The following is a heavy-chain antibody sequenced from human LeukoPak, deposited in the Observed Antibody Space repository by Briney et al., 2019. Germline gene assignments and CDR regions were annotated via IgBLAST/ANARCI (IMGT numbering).Heavy chain of an antibody. CDR3: ARSELRYFDWSHQWHGMDV. Sequence: SSETLSLTCAVYGGSFSGYYWNWIRQPPGKGLEWIGEINHSGSTNYNPSLSGRVTISVDTSKNQFSLKLSSVTAADTAVYYCARSELRYFDWSHQWHGMDVWGQGTTVTVSS. V-gene: IGHV4-34*01. J-gene: IGHJ6*02. D-gene: IGHD3-9*01. CDR2: INHSGST. CDR1: GGSFSGYY.